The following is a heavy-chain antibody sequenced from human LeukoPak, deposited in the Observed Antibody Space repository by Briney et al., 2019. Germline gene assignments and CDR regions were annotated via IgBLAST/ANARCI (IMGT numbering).Heavy chain of an antibody. CDR2: IYTSGST. V-gene: IGHV4-61*02. J-gene: IGHJ4*02. CDR1: GGSISNGSYY. CDR3: ARDPFYGDYGY. D-gene: IGHD4-17*01. Sequence: SQTLSLTCTVSGGSISNGSYYWSWIRQPAGKGLEWIGRIYTSGSTNYNPSLKSRVTISVDTSKNQFSLKLSSVTAADTAVYYCARDPFYGDYGYWGQGTLVTVSS.